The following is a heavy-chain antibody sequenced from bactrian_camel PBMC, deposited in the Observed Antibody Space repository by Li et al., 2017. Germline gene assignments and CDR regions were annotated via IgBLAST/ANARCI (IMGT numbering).Heavy chain of an antibody. CDR2: IDTGDGST. CDR1: GSTYTSSC. CDR3: AAVRYGDTWYPLCRARSADFGY. J-gene: IGHJ6*01. D-gene: IGHD6*01. V-gene: IGHV3S54*01. Sequence: QVQLVESGGGSVQAGGSLRLSCAASGSTYTSSCMAWYRQAPGKERERVAAIDTGDGSTYYLNSVEGRFTISHDNAKNTLYLQMNSLKPEDTAMYYCAAVRYGDTWYPLCRARSADFGYWGQGTQVTVS.